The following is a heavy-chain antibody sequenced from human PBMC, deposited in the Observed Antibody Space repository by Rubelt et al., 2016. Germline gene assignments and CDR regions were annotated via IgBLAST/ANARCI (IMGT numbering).Heavy chain of an antibody. J-gene: IGHJ3*02. D-gene: IGHD3-16*01. CDR3: ARDLSYGLPSNAFDI. Sequence: EVQLVESGGGLVQPGGSLRLSCAASGFTFSSYSMNWVRQAPGKGLVWVSRINSDGSSTSYADSVKGRFTISRDNAKNTLYLQMNSLRAEDTAVYYCARDLSYGLPSNAFDIWGQGTMVTVSS. CDR2: INSDGSST. V-gene: IGHV3-74*01. CDR1: GFTFSSYS.